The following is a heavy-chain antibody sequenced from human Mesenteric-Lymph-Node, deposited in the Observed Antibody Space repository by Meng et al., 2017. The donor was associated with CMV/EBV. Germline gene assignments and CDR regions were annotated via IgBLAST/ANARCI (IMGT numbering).Heavy chain of an antibody. CDR1: GGSFSGYH. CDR2: VNHSGGT. V-gene: IGHV4-34*01. J-gene: IGHJ4*02. Sequence: LSLACAVDGGSFSGYHWSWIRQPPGKGLEWIGEVNHSGGTNYNPSLTSRVTISVDTSKNQFSLKLSSVTAADTAVYYCARGLAPTDYWGQGTLVTVSS. CDR3: ARGLAPTDY.